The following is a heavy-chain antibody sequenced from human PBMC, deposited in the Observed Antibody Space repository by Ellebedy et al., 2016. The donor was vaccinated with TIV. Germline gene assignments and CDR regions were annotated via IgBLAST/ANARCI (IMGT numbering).Heavy chain of an antibody. CDR1: GGTFSSYA. CDR3: ARDYYYDSSGYCHY. J-gene: IGHJ4*02. Sequence: ASVKVSCXASGGTFSSYAISWVRQAPGQGLEWMGWISAYNGNTNYAQKLQGRVTMTTDTSTSTAYMELRSLRSDDTAVYYCARDYYYDSSGYCHYWGQGTLVTVSS. V-gene: IGHV1-18*01. D-gene: IGHD3-22*01. CDR2: ISAYNGNT.